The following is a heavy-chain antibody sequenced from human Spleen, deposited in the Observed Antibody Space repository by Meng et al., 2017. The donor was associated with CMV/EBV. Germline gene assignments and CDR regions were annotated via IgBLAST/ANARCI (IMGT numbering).Heavy chain of an antibody. CDR1: GGSISSSSYY. Sequence: GSLRLSCTVSGGSISSSSYYWGWIRQPPGKGLEWIGSIYYSGSTYYNPSLKSRVTISVDTSKNQFSLKLSSVTAADTAVYYCVREAVVVPAEDYWGQGTLVTVSS. D-gene: IGHD2-2*01. V-gene: IGHV4-39*07. CDR2: IYYSGST. CDR3: VREAVVVPAEDY. J-gene: IGHJ4*02.